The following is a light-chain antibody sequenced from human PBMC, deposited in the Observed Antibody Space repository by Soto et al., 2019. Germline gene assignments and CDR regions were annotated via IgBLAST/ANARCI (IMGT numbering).Light chain of an antibody. CDR3: LHHNSYPVS. V-gene: IGKV1-17*03. J-gene: IGKJ4*01. CDR1: QGISSY. Sequence: DIQMTQSPSVVSVSVGDRVTITCRASQGISSYVAWFQQKPGKVPKSLIYAASNLQSGVPSRISGSGSGTEFTLTISSLQPEDFATYYCLHHNSYPVSFGGGTKVEIK. CDR2: AAS.